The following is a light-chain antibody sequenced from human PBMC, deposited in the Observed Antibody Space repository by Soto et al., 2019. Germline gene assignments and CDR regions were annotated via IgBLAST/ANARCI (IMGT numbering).Light chain of an antibody. V-gene: IGKV3-15*01. Sequence: EKEIKQPPATMSVTPGERDTLSCRASQSVSSNLPWYQQKPGQAPRLLIYGASTRATCIPARFSGSGSGTEFTLTISNLHSEDFAVYYWQQYNNWPPCTFGQRTKVEIK. J-gene: IGKJ1*01. CDR2: GAS. CDR1: QSVSSN. CDR3: QQYNNWPPCT.